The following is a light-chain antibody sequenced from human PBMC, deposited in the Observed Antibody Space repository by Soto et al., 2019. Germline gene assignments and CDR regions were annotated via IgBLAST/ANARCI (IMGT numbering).Light chain of an antibody. CDR3: QQSYSMPLT. CDR1: QRISTA. V-gene: IGKV1-39*01. Sequence: DIQMTQSPSSLSAAGGDRVAITCRASQRISTALNWYQQRPGKSPELLIYGASDLQSGAPSGFSGLGSGTDFTLIISNLQPEVFATYYCQQSYSMPLTFGGGTKVEIK. CDR2: GAS. J-gene: IGKJ4*01.